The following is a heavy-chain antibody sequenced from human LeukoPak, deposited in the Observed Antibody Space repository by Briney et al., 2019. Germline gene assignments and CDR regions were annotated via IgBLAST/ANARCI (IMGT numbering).Heavy chain of an antibody. CDR2: MNPNSGNT. V-gene: IGHV1-8*01. J-gene: IGHJ5*02. D-gene: IGHD2-21*01. CDR3: ARGGQLWSHHNWFDP. Sequence: ASVKVSFKASGYTFTSYDINWVRQAPGQGLEWMGWMNPNSGNTGYAQKFQGRVTMTRNTSISTAYMELSSLRSEDTAVYYCARGGQLWSHHNWFDPWGQGTLVTVSS. CDR1: GYTFTSYD.